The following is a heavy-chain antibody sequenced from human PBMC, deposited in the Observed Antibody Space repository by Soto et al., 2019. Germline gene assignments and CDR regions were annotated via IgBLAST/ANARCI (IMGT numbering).Heavy chain of an antibody. V-gene: IGHV4-39*01. J-gene: IGHJ5*02. D-gene: IGHD5-18*01. CDR3: ARHLGRIQPWSDNNWLDP. Sequence: SETLSLTCTVSGGSISSSSYYWGWIRQPPGKGLEWIGSIYYSGSTYYNPSLKSRVTISVDTSKNQFSLKLSSVTAADTAVYYCARHLGRIQPWSDNNWLDPWGQGTLVTVSS. CDR1: GGSISSSSYY. CDR2: IYYSGST.